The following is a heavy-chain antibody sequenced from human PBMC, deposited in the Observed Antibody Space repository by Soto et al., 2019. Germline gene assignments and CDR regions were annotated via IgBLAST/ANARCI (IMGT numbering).Heavy chain of an antibody. CDR2: LSGDNGDI. V-gene: IGHV1-18*01. CDR1: DYTFNSYG. D-gene: IGHD2-15*01. J-gene: IGHJ4*02. Sequence: QVQLVQSGDELKKPGASVKVSCKASDYTFNSYGISWVRKAPGQGLEWMGWLSGDNGDIKYAQKFQGRVTMTTDISTSTVYMELRSLSSDDTAVYFCAGSRGFGFDFWGQGTLSPSP. CDR3: AGSRGFGFDF.